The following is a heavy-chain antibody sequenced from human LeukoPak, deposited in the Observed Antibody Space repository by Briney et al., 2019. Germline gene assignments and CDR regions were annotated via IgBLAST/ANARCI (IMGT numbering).Heavy chain of an antibody. CDR2: IYYSGNT. D-gene: IGHD3-3*01. CDR3: ARHLWSAYHKFDY. J-gene: IGHJ4*02. Sequence: SETLSLTCTVSGGSIDNYYWSWIRQPPGKGLEWIGYIYYSGNTYYIPSLESRVTISVDRSKNQFSLKPSSVTAADTAVYYCARHLWSAYHKFDYWAREPWSPSPQ. V-gene: IGHV4-59*01. CDR1: GGSIDNYY.